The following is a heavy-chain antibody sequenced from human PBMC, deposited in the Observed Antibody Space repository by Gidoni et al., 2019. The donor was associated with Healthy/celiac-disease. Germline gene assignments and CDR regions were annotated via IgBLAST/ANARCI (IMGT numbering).Heavy chain of an antibody. V-gene: IGHV1-8*01. Sequence: QVQLVQPGAEVKKPGSSVQVSCKASGYTFPSYDIKWARQATGQGLEWMGWMNPNSGNTGYAQKFQGRVTMTRNTSISTAYMELSSLRSEDTAVYYCARGSERIAYYDSSGYSVGLYFQHWGQGTLVTVSS. J-gene: IGHJ1*01. D-gene: IGHD3-22*01. CDR1: GYTFPSYD. CDR3: ARGSERIAYYDSSGYSVGLYFQH. CDR2: MNPNSGNT.